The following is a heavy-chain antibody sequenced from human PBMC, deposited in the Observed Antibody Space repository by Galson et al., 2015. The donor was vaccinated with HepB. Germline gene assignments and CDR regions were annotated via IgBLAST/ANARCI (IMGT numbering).Heavy chain of an antibody. CDR3: ARDIVVVTAYFDY. Sequence: SLRLSCAASGFTFSSYWMSWVRQAPGKGLEWVANIRQGGSEKYYADSVKGRFTISRDNAKNSLYLQMNSLRAEDTAIYYCARDIVVVTAYFDYWGQGTLVTVSS. CDR1: GFTFSSYW. V-gene: IGHV3-7*03. D-gene: IGHD2-21*02. J-gene: IGHJ4*02. CDR2: IRQGGSEK.